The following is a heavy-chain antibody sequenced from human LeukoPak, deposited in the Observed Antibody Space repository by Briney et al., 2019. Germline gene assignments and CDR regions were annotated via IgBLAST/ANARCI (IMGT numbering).Heavy chain of an antibody. V-gene: IGHV3-21*01. CDR1: GFTFSSYE. CDR2: ISSSSSYI. Sequence: GGPLRLSCAASGFTFSSYEMNWVRQAPGKGLEWVSSISSSSSYIYYADSVKGRFTISRDNAKNSLYLRMNSLRTEDTAVYYCAKDVAYTFDYWGQGTLVTVSS. D-gene: IGHD3-16*01. CDR3: AKDVAYTFDY. J-gene: IGHJ4*02.